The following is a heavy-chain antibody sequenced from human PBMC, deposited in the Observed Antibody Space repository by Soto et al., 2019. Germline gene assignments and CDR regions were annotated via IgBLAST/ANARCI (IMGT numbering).Heavy chain of an antibody. V-gene: IGHV4-59*01. D-gene: IGHD5-12*01. J-gene: IGHJ6*03. CDR3: ARGGHSGYDYGDYYYYMDV. CDR2: IYYSGST. CDR1: GGSISSYY. Sequence: SETLSLTCTVSGGSISSYYWSWIRQPPGKGLEWIGYIYYSGSTNYNPSLKSRVTISVDTSKNQFSLKLSSVTAADTAVYYCARGGHSGYDYGDYYYYMDVWGKGTTVTVSS.